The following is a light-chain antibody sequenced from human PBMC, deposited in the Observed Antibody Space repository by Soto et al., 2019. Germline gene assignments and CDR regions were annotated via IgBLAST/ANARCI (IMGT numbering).Light chain of an antibody. V-gene: IGKV3-15*01. CDR1: QSVSSN. CDR2: GAS. CDR3: QQRSKWPIT. Sequence: EIGMTQSPATLSVSPGERATLSCRASQSVSSNLAWYQQIPGQAPRLLVYGASTRATGIPARFSGSGSGTQFTLTISSLQSEDFAVYYCQQRSKWPITFGQGTRLEI. J-gene: IGKJ5*01.